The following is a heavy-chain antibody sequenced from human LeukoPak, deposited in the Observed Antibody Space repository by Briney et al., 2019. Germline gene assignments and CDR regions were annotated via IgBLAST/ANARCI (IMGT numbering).Heavy chain of an antibody. J-gene: IGHJ4*02. V-gene: IGHV3-11*04. Sequence: GGSLRLSCAASGFTFSDYYMSWIRQAPGKGLEWVSYISTSGSAIFYADSVKGRFTISRDNAKNSLYLQMNSLRAEDTAVYYCARSNNPPLAFWSGYPDYFDYWGQGTLVTVSS. D-gene: IGHD3-3*01. CDR1: GFTFSDYY. CDR3: ARSNNPPLAFWSGYPDYFDY. CDR2: ISTSGSAI.